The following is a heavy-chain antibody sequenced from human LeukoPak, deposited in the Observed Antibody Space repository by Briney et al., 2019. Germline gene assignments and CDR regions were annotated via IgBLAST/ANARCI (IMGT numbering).Heavy chain of an antibody. V-gene: IGHV4-34*01. J-gene: IGHJ6*02. CDR1: GGSISSYY. CDR3: ARMVYYYYYGMDV. D-gene: IGHD2-8*01. CDR2: INHSGST. Sequence: SETLSLTCTVSGGSISSYYWSWIRRPPGKGLEWIGEINHSGSTNYNPSLKSRVTISVDTSKNQFSLKLSSVTAADTAVYYCARMVYYYYYGMDVWGQGTTVTVSS.